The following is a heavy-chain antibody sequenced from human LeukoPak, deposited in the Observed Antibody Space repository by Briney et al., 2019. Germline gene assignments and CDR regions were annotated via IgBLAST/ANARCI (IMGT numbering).Heavy chain of an antibody. J-gene: IGHJ4*02. CDR1: GFAFSGYS. CDR2: ITSGGRTM. Sequence: GGSLRLSCAASGFAFSGYSMQWVRHARGKGLEWISYITSGGRTMDYADSVKGRFTISRDNAKNSLYLHMNRLTAEDTAVYYCARAAHGLDYWGQGTLVTVS. D-gene: IGHD3/OR15-3a*01. V-gene: IGHV3-48*04. CDR3: ARAAHGLDY.